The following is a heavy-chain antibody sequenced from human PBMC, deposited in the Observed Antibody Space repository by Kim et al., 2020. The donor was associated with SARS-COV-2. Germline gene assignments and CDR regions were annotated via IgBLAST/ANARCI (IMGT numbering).Heavy chain of an antibody. CDR2: IYYSGST. CDR1: GGSISSSSYY. J-gene: IGHJ4*02. Sequence: SETLSLTCTVSGGSISSSSYYWGWIRQPPGKGLEWIGSIYYSGSTYYNPSLKSRVTISVDTSKNQFSLKLSSVTAADTAVYYCARHESGDDIVVVVAATSFDYWGQGTLVTVSS. D-gene: IGHD2-15*01. CDR3: ARHESGDDIVVVVAATSFDY. V-gene: IGHV4-39*01.